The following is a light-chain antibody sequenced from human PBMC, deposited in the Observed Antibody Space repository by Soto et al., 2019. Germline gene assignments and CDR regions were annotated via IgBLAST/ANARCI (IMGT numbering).Light chain of an antibody. CDR2: EVS. CDR3: SSHTSYSTRV. V-gene: IGLV2-14*01. J-gene: IGLJ1*01. Sequence: SVLTQPASVSGSPGQSIAISCTGTSSDVGGYNYVSWYQQHPGKAPKLMIHEVSNRPSGVSDRFSGSKSGNTASLTISGLQADDEADYYCSSHTSYSTRVFGTGTKATVL. CDR1: SSDVGGYNY.